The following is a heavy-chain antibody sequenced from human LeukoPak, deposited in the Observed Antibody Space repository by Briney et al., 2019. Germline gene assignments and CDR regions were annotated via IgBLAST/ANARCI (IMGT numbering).Heavy chain of an antibody. Sequence: GESLKISCKGSGYSFTSYWIGWVRQMPGKGLEWMGIIYPGDSDTRYSPSFQGQVTISADKSISTAYPQWSSLKASDTAMYYCARQLDGYCTNGVCYTDYFDYWGQGTLVTVSS. CDR1: GYSFTSYW. J-gene: IGHJ4*02. D-gene: IGHD2-8*01. CDR3: ARQLDGYCTNGVCYTDYFDY. CDR2: IYPGDSDT. V-gene: IGHV5-51*01.